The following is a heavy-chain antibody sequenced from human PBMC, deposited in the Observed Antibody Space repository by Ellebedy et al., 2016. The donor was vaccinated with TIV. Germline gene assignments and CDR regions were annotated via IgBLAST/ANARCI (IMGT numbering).Heavy chain of an antibody. D-gene: IGHD5-24*01. CDR2: ISSTGSRT. CDR1: GFTFSSYA. J-gene: IGHJ3*01. Sequence: PGGSLRLSCAASGFTFSSYAMSWVRQAPGKGLEWVSTISSTGSRTYYADSVAGRFIISRDNSKNILYLQMNSLRAEDTAIYYCAKDQVAGDGRWVFDSWGQGTVVTVS. V-gene: IGHV3-23*01. CDR3: AKDQVAGDGRWVFDS.